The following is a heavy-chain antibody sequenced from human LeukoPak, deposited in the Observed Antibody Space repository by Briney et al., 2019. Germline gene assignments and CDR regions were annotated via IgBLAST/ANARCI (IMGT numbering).Heavy chain of an antibody. J-gene: IGHJ6*03. CDR1: GFTFSSYG. D-gene: IGHD3-3*02. V-gene: IGHV3-30*02. CDR3: AKDLISSPPYYYYYYYMDV. Sequence: GGSLRLSCAASGFTFSSYGMHWVRQAPGKGLEWVAFIRYDGSNKYYADSVKGRFTISRDNSKNTLYLQMNSLRAEDTAVYYCAKDLISSPPYYYYYYYMDVWGKGTTVTVSS. CDR2: IRYDGSNK.